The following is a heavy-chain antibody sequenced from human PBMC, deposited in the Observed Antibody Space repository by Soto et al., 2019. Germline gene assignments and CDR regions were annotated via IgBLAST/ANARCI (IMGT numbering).Heavy chain of an antibody. CDR2: ISYDGSNK. D-gene: IGHD2-2*03. V-gene: IGHV3-30*04. Sequence: GGSLRLSCAASGFTFSGSAMHWVRQAPGKGLEWVAVISYDGSNKYYADSVKGRFTISRDNSKNTLYLQMNSLRAEDTAVYYCAKDSGYCSSTSCFESELDDWGQGTLVTVSS. CDR3: AKDSGYCSSTSCFESELDD. J-gene: IGHJ4*02. CDR1: GFTFSGSA.